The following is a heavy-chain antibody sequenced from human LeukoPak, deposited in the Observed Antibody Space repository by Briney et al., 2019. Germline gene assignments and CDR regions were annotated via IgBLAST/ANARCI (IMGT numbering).Heavy chain of an antibody. J-gene: IGHJ4*02. Sequence: GGSLRLSCAASGFIFRNYDIYWVRQVPGKGLEWVSISGFTGDTNYATFVKGLLTESRENAKNSLFLQMDSLRVGDTAIYYCARVNCTGGNCFFDYWGEGTLVTVSS. D-gene: IGHD2-8*02. V-gene: IGHV3-13*01. CDR3: ARVNCTGGNCFFDY. CDR2: SGFTGDT. CDR1: GFIFRNYD.